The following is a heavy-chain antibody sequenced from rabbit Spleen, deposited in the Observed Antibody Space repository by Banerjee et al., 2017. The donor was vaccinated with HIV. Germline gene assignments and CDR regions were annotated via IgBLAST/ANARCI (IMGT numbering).Heavy chain of an antibody. V-gene: IGHV1S40*01. CDR1: GFSFNSGYD. CDR3: ARDAGTSFSTYGMDL. Sequence: QSLEESGGGLVKPGASLTLTCKASGFSFNSGYDMCWVRQAPGKGLEFIAGIYAGEGDRTYYATWAKGRFTISKTSSTTVTLQMTSLTAADTATYFCARDAGTSFSTYGMDLWGPGTLVTVS. D-gene: IGHD8-1*01. J-gene: IGHJ6*01. CDR2: IYAGEGDRT.